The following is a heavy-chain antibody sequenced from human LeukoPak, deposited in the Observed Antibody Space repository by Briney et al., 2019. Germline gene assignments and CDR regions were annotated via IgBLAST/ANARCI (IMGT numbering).Heavy chain of an antibody. CDR1: GFTFSSYS. D-gene: IGHD6-19*01. CDR2: ISSSSSYI. CDR3: ARKRYSSNDAFDI. J-gene: IGHJ3*02. V-gene: IGHV3-21*01. Sequence: GGSLRLSCAASGFTFSSYSMNWVRQAPGKGLEWVSSISSSSSYIYYADSVKGRFTISRDNAKNSLYLQTNSLRAEDTAVYYCARKRYSSNDAFDIWGQGTMVTVSS.